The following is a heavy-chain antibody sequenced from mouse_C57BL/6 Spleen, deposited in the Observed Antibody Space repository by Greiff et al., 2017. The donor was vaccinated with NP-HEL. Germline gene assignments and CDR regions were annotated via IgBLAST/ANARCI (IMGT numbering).Heavy chain of an antibody. CDR1: GFTFSSYG. CDR3: ARRDPFTTVVATVDY. V-gene: IGHV5-6*02. Sequence: EVKLMESGGDLVKPGGSLKLSCAASGFTFSSYGMSWVRQTPDKRLEWVATISSGGSYTYYPDSVKGRFTISRDNAKNTLYLQMSSLKSEDTAMYYCARRDPFTTVVATVDYWGQGTSVTVSS. D-gene: IGHD1-1*01. J-gene: IGHJ4*01. CDR2: ISSGGSYT.